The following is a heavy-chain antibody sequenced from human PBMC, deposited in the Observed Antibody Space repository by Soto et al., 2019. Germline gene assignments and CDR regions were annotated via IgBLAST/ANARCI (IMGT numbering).Heavy chain of an antibody. CDR2: IYYTGST. D-gene: IGHD4-17*01. CDR3: SRFPTYGDYGRGYFDN. V-gene: IGHV4-39*01. Sequence: SETLSLTCSVSGASVSSVLYYSGWIRQPPGKGLEWIGTIYYTGSTYYNPSLKSRVTISVDTSKNQFSLKLSSMTAADTAVYYCSRFPTYGDYGRGYFDNWGQGTLVTVSS. J-gene: IGHJ4*02. CDR1: GASVSSVLYY.